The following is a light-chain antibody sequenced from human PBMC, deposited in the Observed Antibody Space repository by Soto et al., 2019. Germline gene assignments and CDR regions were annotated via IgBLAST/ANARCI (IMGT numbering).Light chain of an antibody. Sequence: EIVMTQSPATLSVSQGERATLSCRASQSVSSNLAWYQQQPGQAPRLLIYGASNWATGIPARFSGSGSGTEFNLTISSLQSEDFAVYYCQQYNNWPPVTFGGGTKVEIK. CDR3: QQYNNWPPVT. V-gene: IGKV3-15*01. CDR1: QSVSSN. CDR2: GAS. J-gene: IGKJ4*01.